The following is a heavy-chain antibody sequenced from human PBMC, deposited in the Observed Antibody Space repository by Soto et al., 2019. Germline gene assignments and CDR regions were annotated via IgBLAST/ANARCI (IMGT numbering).Heavy chain of an antibody. V-gene: IGHV4-59*01. CDR2: IYYSGST. Sequence: PSETLSLTCTVSGGSISSYYWSWIRQPPGKGLEWIGYIYYSGSTNYNPSLKSRVTISVDTSKNQFSLKLSSVTAADTAVYYCARDSGQQLPKTQDYYYYGMDVWGQGTTVTVSS. D-gene: IGHD6-13*01. CDR3: ARDSGQQLPKTQDYYYYGMDV. J-gene: IGHJ6*02. CDR1: GGSISSYY.